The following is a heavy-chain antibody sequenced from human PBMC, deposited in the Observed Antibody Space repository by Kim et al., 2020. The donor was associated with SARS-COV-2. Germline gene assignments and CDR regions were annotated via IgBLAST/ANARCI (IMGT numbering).Heavy chain of an antibody. D-gene: IGHD3-22*01. J-gene: IGHJ4*01. CDR2: ISGSGINT. Sequence: GGSLRLSCEAFGFTFSNYAMTWVRQAPGKGLEWVSIISGSGINTRYTGSVKGRFTISRDNSKSTLYLQMNSLRAEDSAIYYCAKGGGDYYDSSSYSDYWG. CDR1: GFTFSNYA. CDR3: AKGGGDYYDSSSYSDY. V-gene: IGHV3-23*01.